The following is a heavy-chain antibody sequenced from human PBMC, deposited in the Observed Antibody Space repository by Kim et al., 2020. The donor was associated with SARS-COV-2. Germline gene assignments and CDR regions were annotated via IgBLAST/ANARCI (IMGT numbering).Heavy chain of an antibody. CDR2: IKQDGSEK. D-gene: IGHD3-3*01. V-gene: IGHV3-7*01. J-gene: IGHJ6*03. CDR1: GFTFSSYW. Sequence: GGSLRLSCAASGFTFSSYWMSWVRQAPGKGLEWVANIKQDGSEKYYVDSVKGRFTISRDNAKNSLYLQMNSLRAEDTAVYYCAIDQSRITIFGVVINYYYMDVWGKGTTVTVSS. CDR3: AIDQSRITIFGVVINYYYMDV.